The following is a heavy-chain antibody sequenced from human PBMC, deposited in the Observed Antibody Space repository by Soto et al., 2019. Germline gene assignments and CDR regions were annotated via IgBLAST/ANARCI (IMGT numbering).Heavy chain of an antibody. J-gene: IGHJ3*01. Sequence: ASVKVSCKASGYTFSTYGITWVRQAPGQGLDWMGWINPLKGDTNSEARFQDRVTMTTDTSTRTAYMELRSLRSDDAAVYYCARVKVPAAILGAFDLWGQGXLVTV. CDR3: ARVKVPAAILGAFDL. CDR1: GYTFSTYG. CDR2: INPLKGDT. V-gene: IGHV1-18*01. D-gene: IGHD2-2*01.